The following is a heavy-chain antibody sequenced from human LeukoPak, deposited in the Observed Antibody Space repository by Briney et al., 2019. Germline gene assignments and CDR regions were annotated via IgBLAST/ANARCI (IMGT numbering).Heavy chain of an antibody. CDR3: ARDRSRGLLDAFDI. V-gene: IGHV3-21*01. CDR2: ISSSSTYI. Sequence: GSLRLSCAGSGITFSTYSMNWVRQAPGKGLEWVSSISSSSTYIYYADSVKGRFTISRDNAKNSLYLQMNSLRAEDTAVYYCARDRSRGLLDAFDIWGQGTMVTVSS. D-gene: IGHD5-18*01. J-gene: IGHJ3*02. CDR1: GITFSTYS.